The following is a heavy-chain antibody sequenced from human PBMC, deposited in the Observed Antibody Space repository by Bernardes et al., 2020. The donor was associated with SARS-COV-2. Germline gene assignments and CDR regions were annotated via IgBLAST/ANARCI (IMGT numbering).Heavy chain of an antibody. D-gene: IGHD4-17*01. Sequence: GSLRLSCVASGYNFNDYVTSWVRQAPGKGLEWVSGISGSGITYYGDSVKGRLTISRDSSKTSVHLEMTNLRVEDSARYYCAKERGYGDSAGFDYWGLGTLVTVSS. V-gene: IGHV3-23*01. J-gene: IGHJ4*02. CDR2: ISGSGIT. CDR1: GYNFNDYV. CDR3: AKERGYGDSAGFDY.